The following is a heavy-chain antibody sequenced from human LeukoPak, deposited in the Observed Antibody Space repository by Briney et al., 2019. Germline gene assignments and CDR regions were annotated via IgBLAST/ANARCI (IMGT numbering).Heavy chain of an antibody. Sequence: PSETPSPPRPFSSGSLSPSKYYWGGVPPPPREAPEWIGNIFYSGSTNYNPSLKSRVSISVDTSKNEFSLKLSSVTAADTAVYFCARDRPTRESDYWGQGALVIVSS. J-gene: IGHJ4*02. CDR3: ARDRPTRESDY. CDR1: SGSLSPSKYY. CDR2: IFYSGST. V-gene: IGHV4-39*07.